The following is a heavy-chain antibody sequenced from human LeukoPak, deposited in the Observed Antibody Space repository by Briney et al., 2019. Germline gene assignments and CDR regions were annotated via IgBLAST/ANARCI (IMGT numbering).Heavy chain of an antibody. D-gene: IGHD5-12*01. Sequence: ASVKVSRKASRGTFSKYAISWVRQAPGQGLEWMGWISAYNGNTNFAQEFQGRVTMTTDTSTSTASMELRSLRSDDTAVYYCARDQGIYNHRIIDSWGQGTLVTVSS. J-gene: IGHJ4*02. CDR1: RGTFSKYA. CDR2: ISAYNGNT. CDR3: ARDQGIYNHRIIDS. V-gene: IGHV1-18*01.